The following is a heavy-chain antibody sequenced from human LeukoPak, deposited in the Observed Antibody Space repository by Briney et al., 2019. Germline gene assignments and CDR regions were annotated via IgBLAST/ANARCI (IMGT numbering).Heavy chain of an antibody. V-gene: IGHV3-48*01. CDR2: ISSSSSTI. D-gene: IGHD2-21*01. Sequence: PGGSLRLSCAASGFTFSSYSMNWVRQAPGKGLEWVSYISSSSSTIYYADSVKGRFTISRDNAKNSLYLQMNSLRAEDTAVYYCARVRDKALLDYWGQGTLVTVSS. J-gene: IGHJ4*02. CDR3: ARVRDKALLDY. CDR1: GFTFSSYS.